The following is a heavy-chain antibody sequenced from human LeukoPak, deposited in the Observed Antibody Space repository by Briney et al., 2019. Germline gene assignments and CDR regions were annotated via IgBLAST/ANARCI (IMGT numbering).Heavy chain of an antibody. CDR1: GFTFSSCA. Sequence: GGSLRLSCAASGFTFSSCAMSWVRQAPGKGLEWVSAISGSGASTYYADSVKGRFTISRDNSKNTLYLQMKSLRAEDTAVYYCARTDETAPAEDFQHWGQGTLVTVSS. J-gene: IGHJ1*01. D-gene: IGHD2-21*02. CDR2: ISGSGAST. V-gene: IGHV3-23*01. CDR3: ARTDETAPAEDFQH.